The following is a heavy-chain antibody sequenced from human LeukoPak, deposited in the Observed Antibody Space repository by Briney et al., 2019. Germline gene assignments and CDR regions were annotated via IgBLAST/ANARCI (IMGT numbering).Heavy chain of an antibody. CDR2: ISPSRDYI. J-gene: IGHJ4*02. V-gene: IGHV3-21*01. CDR1: GFTFGSYS. CDR3: ARGCSGGSRYDY. Sequence: GGSLRLSCAASGFTFGSYSMIWVRAAPGKGLEWVSSISPSRDYIYSADSVKGRFTISRDHAQNSLFLEVNSLRAEDTAVYYCARGCSGGSRYDYGGEKTLLTVSS. D-gene: IGHD2-15*01.